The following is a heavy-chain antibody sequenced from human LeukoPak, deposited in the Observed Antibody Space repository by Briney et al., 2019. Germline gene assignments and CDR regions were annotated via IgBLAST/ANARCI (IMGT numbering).Heavy chain of an antibody. Sequence: PSETLSLTCAVSGHSISTGYYWGWIRQPPGKGLEWIGSMSHNRGTYYNPSLKSRVTISMDTSKNQISLRLTSVTAADTAVYYCASYYASGVSAYNYYSMDVWGEGTTVTVSS. CDR2: MSHNRGT. D-gene: IGHD3-10*01. V-gene: IGHV4-38-2*01. CDR1: GHSISTGYY. J-gene: IGHJ6*04. CDR3: ASYYASGVSAYNYYSMDV.